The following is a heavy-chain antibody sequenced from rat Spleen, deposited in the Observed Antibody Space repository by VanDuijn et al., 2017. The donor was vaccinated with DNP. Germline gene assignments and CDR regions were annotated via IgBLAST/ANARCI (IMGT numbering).Heavy chain of an antibody. CDR3: VRWNSGHFDY. Sequence: EVQLVESGGGLVQPGRSLKLSCAASGFTFSAYYMAWVRTAPAKGLEWVAYIVSPAYAPYYTDSVKGRFAISRDNAKSTLYLQMNSLRSEDIATYYCVRWNSGHFDYWGQGVMVTVSS. CDR2: IVSPAYAP. V-gene: IGHV5-22*01. CDR1: GFTFSAYY. J-gene: IGHJ2*01. D-gene: IGHD4-3*01.